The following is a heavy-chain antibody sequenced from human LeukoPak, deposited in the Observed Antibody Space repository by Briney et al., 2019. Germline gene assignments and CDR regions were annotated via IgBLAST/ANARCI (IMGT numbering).Heavy chain of an antibody. CDR2: IIPIFGTP. J-gene: IGHJ6*03. CDR3: ARVDRYHFYLDV. Sequence: ASVKASCKASGGTFRTYSVTWVRQAPGQGLEWMGGIIPIFGTPNYAQKFQGRVKVTTDDATGTAYMELSSLMSEDTAIYYCARVDRYHFYLDVWGKGTPVTVSS. V-gene: IGHV1-69*05. CDR1: GGTFRTYS.